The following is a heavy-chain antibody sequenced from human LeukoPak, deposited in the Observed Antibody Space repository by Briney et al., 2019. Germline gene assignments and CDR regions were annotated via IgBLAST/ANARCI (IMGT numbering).Heavy chain of an antibody. D-gene: IGHD3-9*01. Sequence: GGSLRLSCAASGFTFSSYAMSWVRQAPGKGLEWVSAISGSGGSTYYADSVKGPFTISRDNSKNTLYLQMNSLRAEDTAVYYCAKMSPNDYDILTGYYFDYWGQGTLVTVSS. V-gene: IGHV3-23*01. CDR2: ISGSGGST. J-gene: IGHJ4*02. CDR1: GFTFSSYA. CDR3: AKMSPNDYDILTGYYFDY.